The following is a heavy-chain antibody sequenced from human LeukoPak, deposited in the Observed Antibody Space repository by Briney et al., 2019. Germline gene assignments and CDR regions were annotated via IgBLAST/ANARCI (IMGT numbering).Heavy chain of an antibody. CDR3: APGHSSYDY. Sequence: GGSLRLSCAASGFTFSSYEMNWVRQAPGKGLEWVSYISSSGSTIYYADSVKGRFTISRDNAKNSLYLQMSSLRAEDTAVYYCAPGHSSYDYWGQGTLVTVSS. CDR1: GFTFSSYE. D-gene: IGHD6-6*01. V-gene: IGHV3-48*03. CDR2: ISSSGSTI. J-gene: IGHJ4*02.